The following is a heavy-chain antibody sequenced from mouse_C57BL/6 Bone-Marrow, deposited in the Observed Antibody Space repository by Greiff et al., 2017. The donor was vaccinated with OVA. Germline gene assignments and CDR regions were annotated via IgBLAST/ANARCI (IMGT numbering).Heavy chain of an antibody. CDR3: ARDKGYYYGSSHYFDY. Sequence: EVNLVESGGGLVKPGGSLKLSCAASGFTFSSYAMSWVRQTPEKRLEWVATISDGGSYTYYPDNVKGRFTISRDNAKNNRYLQMSHLKSEDTAMYYCARDKGYYYGSSHYFDYWGQGTTLTVSS. CDR2: ISDGGSYT. J-gene: IGHJ2*01. D-gene: IGHD1-1*01. V-gene: IGHV5-4*01. CDR1: GFTFSSYA.